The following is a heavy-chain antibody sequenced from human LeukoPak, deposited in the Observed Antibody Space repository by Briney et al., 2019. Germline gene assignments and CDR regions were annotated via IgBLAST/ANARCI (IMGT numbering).Heavy chain of an antibody. CDR1: GFTVDSNY. D-gene: IGHD3-10*01. CDR3: ARGGGYYGIDY. J-gene: IGHJ4*02. CDR2: IYSAGNT. Sequence: GGSLRLSCAASGFTVDSNYMNWVRQAPGKGLEWVSVIYSAGNTYYADSVKGRFTNSRDNSKDTLCLQMNSLRTEDTAVYYCARGGGYYGIDYWGQGTLVTVSS. V-gene: IGHV3-66*02.